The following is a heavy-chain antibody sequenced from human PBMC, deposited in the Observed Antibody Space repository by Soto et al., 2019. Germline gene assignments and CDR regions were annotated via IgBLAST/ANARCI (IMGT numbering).Heavy chain of an antibody. J-gene: IGHJ6*02. CDR2: IRSSAGTI. CDR1: GLTFSDHY. Sequence: QVQLVESGGGLVKPGGSLRLSCAASGLTFSDHYMTWIRQAPGKGLEWISYIRSSAGTIYYADSVKGRFTISRDNAKNSLYLQMTNLRAEDTAVYYCARAPYFGSGTYYYYALDVWGQGTTVTVSS. V-gene: IGHV3-11*01. CDR3: ARAPYFGSGTYYYYALDV. D-gene: IGHD3-10*01.